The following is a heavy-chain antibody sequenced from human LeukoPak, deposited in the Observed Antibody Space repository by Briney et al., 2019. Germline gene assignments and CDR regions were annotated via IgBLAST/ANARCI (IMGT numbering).Heavy chain of an antibody. Sequence: SETLSLTCTVSGGSISSSSYYWGWIRQPPGKGLEWIGSIYYSGSTYYNPSLKSRVTISVDTSKNQFSLKLSSVTAADTAVYYCARGQRGYSYGYNSLTGLDYWGQGTLVTVSS. CDR1: GGSISSSSYY. J-gene: IGHJ4*02. V-gene: IGHV4-39*01. CDR3: ARGQRGYSYGYNSLTGLDY. CDR2: IYYSGST. D-gene: IGHD5-18*01.